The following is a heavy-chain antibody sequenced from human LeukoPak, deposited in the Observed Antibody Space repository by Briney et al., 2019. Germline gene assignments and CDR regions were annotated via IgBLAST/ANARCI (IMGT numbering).Heavy chain of an antibody. J-gene: IGHJ4*02. V-gene: IGHV1-24*01. CDR2: FDPEDGET. Sequence: ASVKVSCKVSGYTLTQLSMHWVRQAPGKGLEWMGGFDPEDGETIYAQKFQGRVTMTEDTSTDTAYMELSSLRSEDTAVYYCATGTLPRGVNFFDYWGKGTLVTVSS. CDR1: GYTLTQLS. CDR3: ATGTLPRGVNFFDY. D-gene: IGHD3-16*01.